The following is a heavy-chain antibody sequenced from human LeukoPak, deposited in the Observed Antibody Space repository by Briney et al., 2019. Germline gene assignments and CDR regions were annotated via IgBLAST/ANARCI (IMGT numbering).Heavy chain of an antibody. Sequence: GGSLRLSCAASGFTFSSYWMHWVRQAPGKGLVWVSRINSDGSSRSYADSVKGRFTISRDSAKNTLYLQMNSLRAEDTAVYYCARDRRGYCSSTSCYTFGYWGQGTLVTVSS. CDR1: GFTFSSYW. D-gene: IGHD2-2*02. V-gene: IGHV3-74*01. CDR3: ARDRRGYCSSTSCYTFGY. CDR2: INSDGSSR. J-gene: IGHJ4*02.